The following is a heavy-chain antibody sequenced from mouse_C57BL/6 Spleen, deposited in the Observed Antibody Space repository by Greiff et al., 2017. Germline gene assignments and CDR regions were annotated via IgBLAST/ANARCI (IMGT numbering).Heavy chain of an antibody. CDR1: GYAFSSSW. J-gene: IGHJ2*01. CDR2: IYPGDGDT. Sequence: QVQLQQSGPELVKPGASVKISCKASGYAFSSSWMNWLKQRPGKGLEWIGRIYPGDGDTNYNGKFKGKATLTADKSSSTAYMQLSSLTSEDSAVDFCARVGTVYYFDYWGQGTTLTVSS. D-gene: IGHD1-1*01. V-gene: IGHV1-82*01. CDR3: ARVGTVYYFDY.